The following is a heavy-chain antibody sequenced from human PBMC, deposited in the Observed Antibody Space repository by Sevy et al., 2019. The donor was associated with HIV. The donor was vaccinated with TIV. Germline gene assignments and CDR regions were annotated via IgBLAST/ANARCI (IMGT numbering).Heavy chain of an antibody. CDR2: ISGYNGNT. CDR3: VRDESFSLIVVDPDY. CDR1: GSTFSNYG. Sequence: ASVKVSCQASGSTFSNYGVTWVRQAPGQGLEWMGWISGYNGNTKYAQKFQDRVIMTTDTATSTAYIELRSLRSDDTAVYYCVRDESFSLIVVDPDYWGHGTLVTVSS. J-gene: IGHJ4*01. D-gene: IGHD3-22*01. V-gene: IGHV1-18*01.